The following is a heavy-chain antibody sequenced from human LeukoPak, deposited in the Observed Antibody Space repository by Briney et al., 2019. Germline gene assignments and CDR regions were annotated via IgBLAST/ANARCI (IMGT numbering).Heavy chain of an antibody. Sequence: GGSLRLSCAGSGFTFGDYAMNWVRQAPGKGLEWLSFISGGGSTIHSAHSVKGRFTISRDNAKNLLYLQMTSLGAEDTAVYFCARGTTSGSFIIDHWGQGTLVAVSP. J-gene: IGHJ4*02. CDR2: ISGGGSTI. CDR1: GFTFGDYA. V-gene: IGHV3-48*04. CDR3: ARGTTSGSFIIDH. D-gene: IGHD3-10*01.